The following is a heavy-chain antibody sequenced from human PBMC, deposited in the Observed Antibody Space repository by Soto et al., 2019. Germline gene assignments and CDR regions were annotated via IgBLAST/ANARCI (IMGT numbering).Heavy chain of an antibody. CDR1: EFTFIGYD. V-gene: IGHV3-13*01. D-gene: IGHD2-15*01. J-gene: IGHJ5*01. CDR3: AREAPDSADAALYLDS. CDR2: IGRADDT. Sequence: PGGSLRLSCTASEFTFIGYDRHWVRQATGKGLEWVSAIGRADDTYYPHSVRGRFTTSREDPKNPLYLQMNTLRPEDTAIYSCAREAPDSADAALYLDSGGQGTLVTVSS.